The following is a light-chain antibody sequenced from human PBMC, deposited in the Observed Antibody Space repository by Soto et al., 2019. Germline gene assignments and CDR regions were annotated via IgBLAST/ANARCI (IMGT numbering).Light chain of an antibody. Sequence: EIVMTHSPATRSASPWGGATISFMASQSISSNLVWYQQKAGPAPRLLIYGASTRATGIPARFSGSGSGTEFTLTISSLQSEDFAVYYCQQYDNWPTFGQGTMVDIK. J-gene: IGKJ1*01. CDR1: QSISSN. CDR3: QQYDNWPT. V-gene: IGKV3-15*01. CDR2: GAS.